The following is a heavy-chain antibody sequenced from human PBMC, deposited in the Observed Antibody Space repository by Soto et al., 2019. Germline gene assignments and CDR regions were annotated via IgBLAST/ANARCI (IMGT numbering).Heavy chain of an antibody. J-gene: IGHJ4*02. CDR2: INAGDDKT. Sequence: ASVKVSCKASGYTFTSYGISLVRQAPGQGPEWMGWINAGDDKTQYSQKFQGRVTITRDTSASTGYMELSSLRSEDTAVYYCAGDPFTMVRGVIPYFDYWGQGTLVTVSS. D-gene: IGHD3-10*01. CDR3: AGDPFTMVRGVIPYFDY. CDR1: GYTFTSYG. V-gene: IGHV1-3*01.